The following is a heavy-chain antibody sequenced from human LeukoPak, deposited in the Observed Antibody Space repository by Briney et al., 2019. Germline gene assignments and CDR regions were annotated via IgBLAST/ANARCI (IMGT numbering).Heavy chain of an antibody. V-gene: IGHV4-31*03. CDR3: ARAVILTGQGPWAFDI. J-gene: IGHJ3*02. CDR1: GGSISSGGYY. CDR2: IYYSGST. D-gene: IGHD3-9*01. Sequence: SETLSLTCTVSGGSISSGGYYWSWIRQHPGKGLEWIGYIYYSGSTYYNPSLKSRVTISVDTSKNQFSLKLSSVTAADAAVYYCARAVILTGQGPWAFDIWGQGTMVTVSS.